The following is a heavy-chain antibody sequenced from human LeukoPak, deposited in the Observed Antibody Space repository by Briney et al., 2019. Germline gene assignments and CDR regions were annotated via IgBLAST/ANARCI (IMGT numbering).Heavy chain of an antibody. Sequence: GGSLRLSCAASGFTVSSNYMSWVRQAPGKGLEWVSVIYSGGSTYYADSVKGRFTISRDNSKNTLYLQMNSLRAEDTAVYYCARDIVVVPAAKIYYYYGMDVWGQGTTVTVSS. CDR2: IYSGGST. D-gene: IGHD2-2*01. CDR3: ARDIVVVPAAKIYYYYGMDV. CDR1: GFTVSSNY. V-gene: IGHV3-53*01. J-gene: IGHJ6*02.